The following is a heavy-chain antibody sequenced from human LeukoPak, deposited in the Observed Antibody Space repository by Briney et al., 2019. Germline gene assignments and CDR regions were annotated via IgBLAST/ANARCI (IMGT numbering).Heavy chain of an antibody. V-gene: IGHV3-66*01. CDR3: ARDGGYSGYDKEAFDI. D-gene: IGHD5-12*01. Sequence: AGGSLRLSCAASGFTVSSNYMGWVRQAPGKGLEWVSVIYSGGSTYYADSVKGRFTISRDNSKNTLYLQMNSLRAEDTAVYYCARDGGYSGYDKEAFDIWGQGTMVTVSS. CDR2: IYSGGST. J-gene: IGHJ3*02. CDR1: GFTVSSNY.